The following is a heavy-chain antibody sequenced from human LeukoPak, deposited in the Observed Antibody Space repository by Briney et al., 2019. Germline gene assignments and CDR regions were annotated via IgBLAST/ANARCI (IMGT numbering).Heavy chain of an antibody. CDR3: ARDRGAYYGSGGHANNWFDP. CDR1: GGSISSYY. Sequence: SETLSLTCTVSGGSISSYYWSWIRQPAGKGLEWIGRIYTSGSTNYNPSLKSRVTMSVDTSKNQFSLKLSSVTAADTAVYYCARDRGAYYGSGGHANNWFDPWGQGTLVTVSS. V-gene: IGHV4-4*07. D-gene: IGHD3-10*01. CDR2: IYTSGST. J-gene: IGHJ5*02.